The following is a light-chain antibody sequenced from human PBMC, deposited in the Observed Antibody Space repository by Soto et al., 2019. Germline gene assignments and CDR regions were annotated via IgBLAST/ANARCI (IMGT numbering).Light chain of an antibody. CDR2: EVN. Sequence: QSALTQPPSASGSPGQSVTISCTGTSSDIGGYNSVSWYQQHPGKAPRLMIYEVNKRPSGVPDRFSGSKSGYTASLTVSGLQAEDEADYHCCSFAGSYWLFGGGTKLTVL. V-gene: IGLV2-8*01. J-gene: IGLJ3*02. CDR1: SSDIGGYNS. CDR3: CSFAGSYWL.